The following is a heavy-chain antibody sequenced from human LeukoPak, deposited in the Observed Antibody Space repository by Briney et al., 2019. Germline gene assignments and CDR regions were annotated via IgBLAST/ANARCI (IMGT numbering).Heavy chain of an antibody. CDR1: GYTFTGYY. D-gene: IGHD4-23*01. J-gene: IGHJ4*02. V-gene: IGHV1-2*04. Sequence: ASVNVSCKASGYTFTGYYMHWVRQAPGQGLEWMGWINPNSGGTNYAQKFQGWVTMTRDTSISTAYMELSRLRSDDTAVYYCARGSDYGGNSNFDYWGQGTLVTVSS. CDR3: ARGSDYGGNSNFDY. CDR2: INPNSGGT.